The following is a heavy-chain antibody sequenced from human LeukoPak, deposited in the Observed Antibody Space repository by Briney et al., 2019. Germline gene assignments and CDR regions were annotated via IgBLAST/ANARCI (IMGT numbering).Heavy chain of an antibody. D-gene: IGHD1-26*01. V-gene: IGHV4-61*01. CDR1: GGSISSSSYY. CDR2: IYYSGST. J-gene: IGHJ3*02. CDR3: ARYIVSYPHDAFDI. Sequence: SETLSLTCTVSGGSISSSSYYWSWIRQPPGKGLEWIGYIYYSGSTSYNPSLKSRVTISVDTSKKQFSLKLSSVTAADTAFYYCARYIVSYPHDAFDIWGQGTMVTVSS.